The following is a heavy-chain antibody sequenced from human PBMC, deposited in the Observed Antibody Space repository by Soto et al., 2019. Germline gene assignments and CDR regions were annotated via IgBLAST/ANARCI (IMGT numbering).Heavy chain of an antibody. D-gene: IGHD3-9*01. CDR3: ARGDILTGYYKAGFDY. Sequence: PGESLKISCKGSGYSFTSYWIGWVRQMPGKGLEWMGIIYPGDSFTTYSPSFQGQVTISADKSVTTAYLQWSSLKASDTAMYYCARGDILTGYYKAGFDYWGKGTLVTVSS. CDR2: IYPGDSFT. J-gene: IGHJ4*02. CDR1: GYSFTSYW. V-gene: IGHV5-51*01.